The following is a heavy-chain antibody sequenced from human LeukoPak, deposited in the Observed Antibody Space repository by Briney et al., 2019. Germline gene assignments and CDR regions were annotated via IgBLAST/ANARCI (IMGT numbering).Heavy chain of an antibody. CDR2: ISFTSSYI. V-gene: IGHV3-21*01. J-gene: IGHJ6*02. CDR3: ARDETSTGYPVGMDV. Sequence: GGSLRLSCTASGFTFSDYSMNWVRQAPGRGLEWVSSISFTSSYIYYADSVKGRFTISRDNAKNSLYLQLNSLRAEDTAVYYCARDETSTGYPVGMDVWGQGTTVTVSS. CDR1: GFTFSDYS. D-gene: IGHD3-22*01.